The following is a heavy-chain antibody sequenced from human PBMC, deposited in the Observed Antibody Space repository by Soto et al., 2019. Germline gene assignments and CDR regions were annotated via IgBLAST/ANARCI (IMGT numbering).Heavy chain of an antibody. CDR1: GFIFSSYA. J-gene: IGHJ4*02. Sequence: GGSLRLSCAASGFIFSSYAMSWVRQAPGKGLEWVSAISGSGGSTYYADSVKGRFTISRDNSKNTLYLQMNSLRAEDTAVYYCAKEWVYDTSGWSFDYWGQGTLVTVSS. CDR2: ISGSGGST. D-gene: IGHD3-22*01. CDR3: AKEWVYDTSGWSFDY. V-gene: IGHV3-23*01.